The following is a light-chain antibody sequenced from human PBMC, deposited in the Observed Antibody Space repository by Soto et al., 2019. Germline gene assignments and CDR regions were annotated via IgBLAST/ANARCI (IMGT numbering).Light chain of an antibody. Sequence: DIQMTQSPSSLSASVGDRVTITCRASQSISNYLNWYQQKPGKAPKLLMFAASSLQSGVPSRFSGGGSGTDFTLTIRSLQPEDFATYYCHQSYRTPRTFGQGTKVEIK. J-gene: IGKJ1*01. CDR1: QSISNY. V-gene: IGKV1-39*01. CDR3: HQSYRTPRT. CDR2: AAS.